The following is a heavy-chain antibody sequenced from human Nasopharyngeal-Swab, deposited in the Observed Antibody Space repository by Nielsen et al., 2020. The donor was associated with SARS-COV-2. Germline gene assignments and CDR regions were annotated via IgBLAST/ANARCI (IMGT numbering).Heavy chain of an antibody. CDR3: ARWEKGDY. D-gene: IGHD1-26*01. CDR2: MNPGSGFK. V-gene: IGHV1-8*01. J-gene: IGHJ4*02. Sequence: WVRQAPGQGLERMGCMNPGSGFKDYAQNFQGRVTMTWNTSISTAYMEISSLRSEDTAVYYCARWEKGDYWGQGTLVTVSS.